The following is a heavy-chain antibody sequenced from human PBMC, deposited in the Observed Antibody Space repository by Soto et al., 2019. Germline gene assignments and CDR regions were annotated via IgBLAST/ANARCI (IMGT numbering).Heavy chain of an antibody. D-gene: IGHD3-10*01. V-gene: IGHV3-33*01. J-gene: IGHJ4*02. Sequence: GGSLRLSCAASGFTFSSYGMHWVRQAPGKGLEWVAVIWYDGSNKYYADSVKGRFTISRDNSKNTLYLQMNSLRAEDTAVYYCARINYGSGSYWGLPRTALDYWGQGTLVTVSS. CDR1: GFTFSSYG. CDR3: ARINYGSGSYWGLPRTALDY. CDR2: IWYDGSNK.